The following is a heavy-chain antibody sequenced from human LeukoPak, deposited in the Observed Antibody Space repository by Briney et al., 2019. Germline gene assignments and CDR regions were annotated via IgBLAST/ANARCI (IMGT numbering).Heavy chain of an antibody. CDR1: GXTVSSNY. D-gene: IGHD4-23*01. CDR2: IYSGGST. Sequence: GGSLRLSCAASGXTVSSNYVNWVRQTPGKGLELVSVIYSGGSTYYAGSVKGRFTISRDNSNNTLYLEMNSLRAEDTAVYYCTRNYGGNWFDPWGQGTLVTVSS. V-gene: IGHV3-53*01. J-gene: IGHJ5*02. CDR3: TRNYGGNWFDP.